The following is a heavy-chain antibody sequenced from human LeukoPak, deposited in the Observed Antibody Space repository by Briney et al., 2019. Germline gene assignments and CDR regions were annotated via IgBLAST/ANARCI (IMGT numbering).Heavy chain of an antibody. CDR2: IYYSGST. Sequence: SETLSLTCTVSGGSISGYYWSWIRQPPGKGLEWIGYIYYSGSTNYNPSLKSRATISVDTSKNQFSLKLSSVTAADTAVYYCARNLGGSSWVFDYWGQGTLVTVSS. J-gene: IGHJ4*02. V-gene: IGHV4-59*01. CDR3: ARNLGGSSWVFDY. D-gene: IGHD6-13*01. CDR1: GGSISGYY.